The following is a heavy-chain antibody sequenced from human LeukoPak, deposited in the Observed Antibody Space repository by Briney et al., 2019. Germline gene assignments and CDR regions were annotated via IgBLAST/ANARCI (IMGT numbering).Heavy chain of an antibody. Sequence: SETLSLTCAVSGYSISSGYYWGWIRQPPGKGLELSGSMYHGGSTFYNPSFRSRVTVLVDTSKNQVSLKLSSVTAADTAVYYCARQQYQLLPFLDHYYMDVWGKGTTVTVSS. CDR3: ARQQYQLLPFLDHYYMDV. CDR1: GYSISSGYY. V-gene: IGHV4-38-2*01. D-gene: IGHD2-2*01. CDR2: MYHGGST. J-gene: IGHJ6*03.